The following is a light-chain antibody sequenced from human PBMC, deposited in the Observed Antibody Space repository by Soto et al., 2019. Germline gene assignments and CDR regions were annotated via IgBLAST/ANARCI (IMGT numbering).Light chain of an antibody. J-gene: IGLJ1*01. CDR2: EVS. V-gene: IGLV2-23*02. CDR3: CSYAGSSTPYV. CDR1: SSDVGSYNL. Sequence: QSVLTQPASGSGAPGQSLTISCTGTSSDVGSYNLVSWYQQHPGKAPKLMIYEVSKRPSGVSNRFSGSKSGNTASLTISGLQAEDEADYYCCSYAGSSTPYVFGTVTKVTVL.